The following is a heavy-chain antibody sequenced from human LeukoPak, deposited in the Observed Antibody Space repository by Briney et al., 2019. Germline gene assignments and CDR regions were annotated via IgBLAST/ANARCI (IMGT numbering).Heavy chain of an antibody. CDR1: GYSISSGYY. CDR3: ARDGSSAVAAY. J-gene: IGHJ4*02. V-gene: IGHV4-38-2*02. Sequence: SETLSLTCTVSGYSISSGYYWGWIRQPPGKGLEWIGSIYHSGSTYYNPSLKSRVTISVDTSKNQFSLKLSSVTAADTAVSYCARDGSSAVAAYWGQGTLVTVSS. D-gene: IGHD6-19*01. CDR2: IYHSGST.